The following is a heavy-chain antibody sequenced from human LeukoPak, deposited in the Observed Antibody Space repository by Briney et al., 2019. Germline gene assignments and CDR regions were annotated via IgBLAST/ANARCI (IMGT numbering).Heavy chain of an antibody. D-gene: IGHD4-17*01. CDR2: MNPNSGNT. J-gene: IGHJ5*02. CDR1: GYTFTSYD. Sequence: ASLKVSCKASGYTFTSYDINWVRQATGQGLEWMGWMNPNSGNTGYAQKFQGRVTMTRNTSISTAYMELSSLRSEDTAVYYCARGPVTTSEDWFDPWGQGTLVTVSS. V-gene: IGHV1-8*01. CDR3: ARGPVTTSEDWFDP.